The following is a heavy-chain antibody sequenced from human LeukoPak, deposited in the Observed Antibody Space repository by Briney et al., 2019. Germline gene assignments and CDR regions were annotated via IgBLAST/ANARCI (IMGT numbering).Heavy chain of an antibody. CDR1: GGSISSYY. Sequence: SETLSLTCTVSGGSISSYYWGWIRQPPGKGLEWIGSIYYSGSTYYNPSLKSRVTISVDTSKNQFSLKLSSVTAADTAVYYCARQPGGSVGYAFDIWGQGTMVTVSS. CDR3: ARQPGGSVGYAFDI. CDR2: IYYSGST. J-gene: IGHJ3*02. D-gene: IGHD4-23*01. V-gene: IGHV4-39*01.